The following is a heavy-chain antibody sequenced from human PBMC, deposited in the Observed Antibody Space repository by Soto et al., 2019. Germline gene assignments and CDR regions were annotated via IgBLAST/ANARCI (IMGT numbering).Heavy chain of an antibody. D-gene: IGHD3-22*01. J-gene: IGHJ4*02. Sequence: GGSLRLSCAASGFTFSSYGMSWVRQAPGRGLEWVSAITSDRSSTYYADSVKGRFTISRDNSKNTVNLQMNSLRAEDTAVYYCAKAIYGGSSGYYDFWGQGTQVTVSS. V-gene: IGHV3-23*01. CDR1: GFTFSSYG. CDR3: AKAIYGGSSGYYDF. CDR2: ITSDRSST.